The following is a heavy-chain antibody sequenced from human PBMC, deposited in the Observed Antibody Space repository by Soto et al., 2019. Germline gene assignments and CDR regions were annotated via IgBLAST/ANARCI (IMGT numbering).Heavy chain of an antibody. Sequence: QVHLVQSGAEVKKPGASVKVSCKGSGYDFTTYGITWVRQAPGQGLEWMAWISAHNGNTDSAQKLQGRVTVTRDTATSTAYMELRSLRSDDTAMYYCARERYGDYWGQGALVTVSS. D-gene: IGHD1-1*01. CDR3: ARERYGDY. J-gene: IGHJ4*02. CDR2: ISAHNGNT. V-gene: IGHV1-18*01. CDR1: GYDFTTYG.